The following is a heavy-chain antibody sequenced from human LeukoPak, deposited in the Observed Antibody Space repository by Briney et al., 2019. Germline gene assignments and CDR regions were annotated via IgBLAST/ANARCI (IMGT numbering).Heavy chain of an antibody. J-gene: IGHJ4*02. Sequence: PGGSLRLSCAASGFTFSSYGMHWVRQAPGKGLEWVAFIRYDGSNKYYADSVKGRFTISRDNSKNTLYLQMNSLRAEDTAVYYCAKGGSRFGYGYGSDFDYWGQGTLVTVSS. V-gene: IGHV3-30*02. D-gene: IGHD5-18*01. CDR2: IRYDGSNK. CDR3: AKGGSRFGYGYGSDFDY. CDR1: GFTFSSYG.